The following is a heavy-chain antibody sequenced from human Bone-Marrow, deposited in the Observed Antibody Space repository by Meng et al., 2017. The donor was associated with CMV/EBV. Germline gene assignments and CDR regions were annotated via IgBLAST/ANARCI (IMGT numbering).Heavy chain of an antibody. J-gene: IGHJ4*02. CDR1: GFAFSSYW. CDR2: INHDESEK. D-gene: IGHD6-19*01. V-gene: IGHV3-7*01. CDR3: VRGEAVFDY. Sequence: GGSLRLSCAASGFAFSSYWTSWVRQAPGKGLEWVANINHDESEKHYVDSVKGRFTISRHDAKNSMFLQMDSLRAEDTAVYYCVRGEAVFDYWGQGTRVTVSS.